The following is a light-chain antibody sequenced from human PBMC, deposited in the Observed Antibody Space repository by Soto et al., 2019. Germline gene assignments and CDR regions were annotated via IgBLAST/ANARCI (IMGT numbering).Light chain of an antibody. Sequence: QSALTQPRSVSGSPGQSATISCTGTSSDVGGYNYVSWYQHHPGKAPKVMVHEVSNRPSGVPDRFSGSKSGNTASLTISGLQADDEADYYCYSYAGSSTWVFGGGTKLTVL. CDR2: EVS. V-gene: IGLV2-11*01. J-gene: IGLJ3*02. CDR1: SSDVGGYNY. CDR3: YSYAGSSTWV.